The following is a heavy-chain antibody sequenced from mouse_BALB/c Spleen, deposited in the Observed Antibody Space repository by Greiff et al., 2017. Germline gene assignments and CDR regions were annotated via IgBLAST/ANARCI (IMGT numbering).Heavy chain of an antibody. CDR3: ARQAGNYAMDY. CDR1: GFTFSSYT. Sequence: EVKVVESGGGLVQPGGSLKLSCAASGFTFSSYTMSWVRQTPEKRLEWVAYISNGGGSTYYPDTVKGRFTISRDNAKNTLYLQMSSLKSEDTAMYYCARQAGNYAMDYWGQGTSVTVSS. D-gene: IGHD4-1*01. CDR2: ISNGGGST. J-gene: IGHJ4*01. V-gene: IGHV5-12-2*01.